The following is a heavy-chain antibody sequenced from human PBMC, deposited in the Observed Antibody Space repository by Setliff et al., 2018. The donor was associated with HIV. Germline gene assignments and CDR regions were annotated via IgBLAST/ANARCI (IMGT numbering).Heavy chain of an antibody. V-gene: IGHV4-34*01. CDR2: IDHSGST. CDR3: ARGLNYYGSGSYLPLGY. Sequence: SETLSLTCAVSGGSFNDYYWTRIRQPPGKGLEWIGEIDHSGSTKYHASLKSRVTISIDTSKNQISLKLSSVTAADTAVYYCARGLNYYGSGSYLPLGYWGQGTLVTVSS. CDR1: GGSFNDYY. D-gene: IGHD3-10*01. J-gene: IGHJ4*02.